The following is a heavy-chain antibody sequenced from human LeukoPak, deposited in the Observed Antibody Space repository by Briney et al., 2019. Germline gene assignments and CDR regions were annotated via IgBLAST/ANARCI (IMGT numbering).Heavy chain of an antibody. D-gene: IGHD3-22*01. CDR3: ASSYDSSDVDAFDI. J-gene: IGHJ3*02. V-gene: IGHV4-59*06. CDR2: IYYSGST. Sequence: SETLSLTCTVSGGSISSYYWSWIRQHPGKGLEWIGYIYYSGSTYYNPSLKSRVTISVDTSKNQFSLKLSSVTAADTAVYYCASSYDSSDVDAFDIWGQGTMVTVSS. CDR1: GGSISSYY.